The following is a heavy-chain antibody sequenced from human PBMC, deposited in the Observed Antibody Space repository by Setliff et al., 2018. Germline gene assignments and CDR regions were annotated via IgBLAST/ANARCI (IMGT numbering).Heavy chain of an antibody. V-gene: IGHV4-61*09. CDR2: IYTSWST. CDR3: ASRNSDGGPEYFQH. D-gene: IGHD1-26*01. CDR1: GGSINSRTYY. Sequence: SETLSLTCTVSGGSINSRTYYWSWIRQSAGKGLEWIGHIYTSWSTVYNPSLKSRVTMSVDTSKNQFSLKLMSVTAADTAVYYCASRNSDGGPEYFQHWGQGALVTVSS. J-gene: IGHJ1*01.